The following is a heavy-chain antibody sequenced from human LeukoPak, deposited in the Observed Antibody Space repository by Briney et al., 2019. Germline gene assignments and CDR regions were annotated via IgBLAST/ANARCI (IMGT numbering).Heavy chain of an antibody. V-gene: IGHV3-23*01. D-gene: IGHD3-22*01. J-gene: IGHJ4*02. Sequence: GGSLRLSCGASGFIFSSHAMSWVRQTPERGLEWVSAITGGGDSAYYPDSVKGRFTISRDNSKNTLYLQMNNLGAGDTALYYCVSGDTGSGYYYWGQGTLVTVSS. CDR2: ITGGGDSA. CDR1: GFIFSSHA. CDR3: VSGDTGSGYYY.